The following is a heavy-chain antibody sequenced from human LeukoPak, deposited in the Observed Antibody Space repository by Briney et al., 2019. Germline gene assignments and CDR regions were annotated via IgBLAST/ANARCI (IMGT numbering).Heavy chain of an antibody. CDR1: GFTFSSYD. D-gene: IGHD7-27*01. CDR2: IGTAGDT. CDR3: AGGLISGELNGDLFDY. V-gene: IGHV3-13*01. Sequence: PGGSLRLSCAASGFTFSSYDMHWVRQATGKGLEWVSAIGTAGDTYYPGSVKGRFTISRENAKNSLYLQMNSLRAGDTAVYYCAGGLISGELNGDLFDYWGQGTLVTVSS. J-gene: IGHJ4*02.